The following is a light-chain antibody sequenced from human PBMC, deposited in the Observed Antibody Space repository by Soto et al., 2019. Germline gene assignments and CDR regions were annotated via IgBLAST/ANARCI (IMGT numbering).Light chain of an antibody. Sequence: VIWMTKAPSLLSASTGDRVTISCLMMQGISSYLACYQQKPGKAPELLIYAASTLQSGVPSRFIGSGSGTECTLTISCLQSEDCATSYCQQYYSFPPTFGQRTKVEIK. V-gene: IGKV1D-8*01. CDR2: AAS. CDR1: QGISSY. J-gene: IGKJ1*01. CDR3: QQYYSFPPT.